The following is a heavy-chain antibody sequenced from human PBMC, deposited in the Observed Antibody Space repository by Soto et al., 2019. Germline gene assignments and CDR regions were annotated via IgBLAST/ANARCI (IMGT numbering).Heavy chain of an antibody. CDR3: AKDIIARGYSYGNDY. CDR2: IGGSGGST. J-gene: IGHJ4*02. V-gene: IGHV3-23*01. CDR1: GFTFSSYS. D-gene: IGHD5-18*01. Sequence: GGSLRLSCAASGFTFSSYSMNWVRQAPGKGLEWVSAIGGSGGSTYYADSVKGRFTISRDNSKNTVYVQMNSLRAEDTAIYYCAKDIIARGYSYGNDYWGQGTLVTVSS.